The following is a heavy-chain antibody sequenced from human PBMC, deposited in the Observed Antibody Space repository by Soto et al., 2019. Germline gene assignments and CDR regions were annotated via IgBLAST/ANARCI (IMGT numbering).Heavy chain of an antibody. CDR3: ARAGVTHGFDY. J-gene: IGHJ4*02. V-gene: IGHV3-74*03. Sequence: EVQLVESGGGLVQPGGTLRLSCAASGFTFSSYWMHWVRQAPGKGLVWVSRIDSDETVTTYADSVKGRFTISRDNAKNTLYLQMNSLRAEDTAVYYCARAGVTHGFDYWGQGVLVTVSS. CDR2: IDSDETVT. D-gene: IGHD2-8*01. CDR1: GFTFSSYW.